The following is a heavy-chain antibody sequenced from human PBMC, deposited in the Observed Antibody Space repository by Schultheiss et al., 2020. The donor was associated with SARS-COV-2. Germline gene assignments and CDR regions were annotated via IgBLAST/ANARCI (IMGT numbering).Heavy chain of an antibody. Sequence: SETLSLTCTVSGGSISSYYWGWIRQPPGKGLEWIGSIYYSGSTYYNPSLKSRVTISVDTSKNQFSLKLSSVTAADTAVYYCARHPTTEFDYWGQGTLVTVSS. D-gene: IGHD1-1*01. CDR3: ARHPTTEFDY. CDR2: IYYSGST. CDR1: GGSISSYY. V-gene: IGHV4-39*01. J-gene: IGHJ4*02.